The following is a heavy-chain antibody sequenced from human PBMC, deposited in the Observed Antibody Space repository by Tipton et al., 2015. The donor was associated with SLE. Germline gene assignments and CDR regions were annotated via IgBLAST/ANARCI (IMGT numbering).Heavy chain of an antibody. V-gene: IGHV4-59*01. Sequence: LRLSCTVSGGSISSYFWSWIRQPPGKGLEWLGYADYSGSTNYNPSLKSRVTMSVDLSKNQFSLNLTSMTAAGTAVYYCARGTRVSATKLWGQGTLVTVSS. CDR3: ARGTRVSATKL. J-gene: IGHJ4*02. CDR2: ADYSGST. D-gene: IGHD2-21*02. CDR1: GGSISSYF.